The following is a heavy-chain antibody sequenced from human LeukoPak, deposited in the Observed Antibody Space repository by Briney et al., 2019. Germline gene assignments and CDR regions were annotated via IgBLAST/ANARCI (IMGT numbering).Heavy chain of an antibody. Sequence: SETLSLTCTVSGGSISSYYWSWIRQPAGKGLEWIGRIHTSGSTNYNPSLKSRVTMSVDTSKNQFSLKLSSVTAADTAVYYCAREGDIVVVPAAIPRYYYYYMDVWGKGTTVTVSS. CDR1: GGSISSYY. D-gene: IGHD2-2*02. CDR2: IHTSGST. CDR3: AREGDIVVVPAAIPRYYYYYMDV. J-gene: IGHJ6*03. V-gene: IGHV4-4*07.